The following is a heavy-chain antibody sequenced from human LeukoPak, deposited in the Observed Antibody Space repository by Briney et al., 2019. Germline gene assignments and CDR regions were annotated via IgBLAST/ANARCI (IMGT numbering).Heavy chain of an antibody. CDR1: GLTVSSNY. Sequence: GGSLRLSCAASGLTVSSNYMSWVRQAPGKGLEWVSVIYSGGSTYYADSVKGRFTISRDNSKNRLYLQMNSLRAEDTAVYYCARTWGSWYQCLDYWGQGTLVTVSS. D-gene: IGHD6-13*01. CDR2: IYSGGST. V-gene: IGHV3-66*02. J-gene: IGHJ4*02. CDR3: ARTWGSWYQCLDY.